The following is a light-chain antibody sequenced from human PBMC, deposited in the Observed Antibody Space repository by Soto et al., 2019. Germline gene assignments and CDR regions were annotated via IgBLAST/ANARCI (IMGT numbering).Light chain of an antibody. J-gene: IGLJ3*02. CDR1: NSNIGSNT. V-gene: IGLV1-44*01. CDR3: AAWDDSLNGWV. Sequence: QAVVTQPPSASGTPGQRVTISCSGDNSNIGSNTVNWYQQLPGTAPKLLIYTNFQRPSGVPDRFSGSKSVTSASLAISGLQSEDEAHYYCAAWDDSLNGWVFGGGTKLTVL. CDR2: TNF.